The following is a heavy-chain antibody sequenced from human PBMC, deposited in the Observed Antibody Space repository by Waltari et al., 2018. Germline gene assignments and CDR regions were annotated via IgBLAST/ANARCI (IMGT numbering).Heavy chain of an antibody. D-gene: IGHD2-2*01. CDR3: ASRYCSSTSCYSQDDAFDI. CDR1: GRTLSSYA. Sequence: QVQLVQSGAEVKKPGSSVKVYCKAVGRTLSSYALSWVRQAHGQGLEWMGRIIPILGIANYAQKFQGRVTSTADKSTSTAYMELSSLRSEDTAVYYCASRYCSSTSCYSQDDAFDIWGQGTMVTVSS. J-gene: IGHJ3*02. CDR2: IIPILGIA. V-gene: IGHV1-69*09.